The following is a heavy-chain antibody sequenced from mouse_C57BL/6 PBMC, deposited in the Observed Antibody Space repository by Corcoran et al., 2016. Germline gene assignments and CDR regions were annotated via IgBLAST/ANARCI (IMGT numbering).Heavy chain of an antibody. Sequence: QVQLKQSGAELVRPGASVKLSCKASGYTFTDYYINGVKQRPGQGLEWIARIYPGSGNTYYNEKLKGKATLTAEKSSSTAYMQLSSLTSEDSAVYFCARSYYGNYVGDYWGQGTTLTVSS. CDR1: GYTFTDYY. CDR2: IYPGSGNT. CDR3: ARSYYGNYVGDY. V-gene: IGHV1-76*01. D-gene: IGHD2-10*01. J-gene: IGHJ2*01.